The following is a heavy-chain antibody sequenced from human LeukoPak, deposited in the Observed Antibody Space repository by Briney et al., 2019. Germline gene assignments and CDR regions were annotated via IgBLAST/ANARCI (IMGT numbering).Heavy chain of an antibody. CDR2: IIPILGIA. V-gene: IGHV1-69*04. J-gene: IGHJ1*01. CDR1: GGTFSSYA. Sequence: GASVKVSCKASGGTFSSYAISWVRQAPGQGLEWMGRIIPILGIANYAQKFQGRVTITADKSTSTAYMELSSLRSEDTAVYYCARHYYDSSGYYSGRFQHWGQGTLVTVSS. D-gene: IGHD3-22*01. CDR3: ARHYYDSSGYYSGRFQH.